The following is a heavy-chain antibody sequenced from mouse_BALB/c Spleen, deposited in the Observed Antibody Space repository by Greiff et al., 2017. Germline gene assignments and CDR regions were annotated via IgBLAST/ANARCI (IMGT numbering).Heavy chain of an antibody. V-gene: IGHV5-12-1*01. CDR1: GFAFSSYD. D-gene: IGHD2-4*01. CDR3: ARLDYDYPWFAY. J-gene: IGHJ3*01. Sequence: EVQVVESGGGLVKPGGSLKLSCAASGFAFSSYDMSWVRQTPEKRLEWVAYISSGGGSTYYPDTVKGRFTISRDNAKNTLYLQMSSLKSEDTAMYDCARLDYDYPWFAYWGQGTLVTVSA. CDR2: ISSGGGST.